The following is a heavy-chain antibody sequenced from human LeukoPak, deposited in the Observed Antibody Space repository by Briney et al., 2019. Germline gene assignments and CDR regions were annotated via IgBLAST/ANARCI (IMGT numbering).Heavy chain of an antibody. J-gene: IGHJ5*02. CDR2: IKQDGSEK. V-gene: IGHV3-7*01. Sequence: GGSLRLSCAASGLTFSNYAMNWVRQAPGKGLEWVANIKQDGSEKYYVDSVKGRFTISRDNAKNSLYLQMNSLRAEDTAVYYCARDRLRWQEFDPWGQGTLVTVSS. D-gene: IGHD4-23*01. CDR1: GLTFSNYA. CDR3: ARDRLRWQEFDP.